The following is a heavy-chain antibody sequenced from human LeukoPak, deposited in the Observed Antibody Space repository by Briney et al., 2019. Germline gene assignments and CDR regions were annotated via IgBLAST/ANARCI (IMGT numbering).Heavy chain of an antibody. D-gene: IGHD6-19*01. J-gene: IGHJ4*02. V-gene: IGHV4-39*07. Sequence: SETPSLTCTVSGGSISSNNYYWTWIRQPPGKGLEWIGSIYYDGSTYYNPSLKSRVTISVDTSKNQFSLELRSVTAADTAVYYCARVGQQWPHYYFDYWGQGTLVTVSS. CDR1: GGSISSNNYY. CDR2: IYYDGST. CDR3: ARVGQQWPHYYFDY.